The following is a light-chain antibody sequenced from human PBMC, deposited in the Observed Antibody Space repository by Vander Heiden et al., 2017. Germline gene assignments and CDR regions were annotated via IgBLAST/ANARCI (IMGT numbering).Light chain of an antibody. V-gene: IGLV1-47*02. CDR2: HNN. CDR3: AAWDGSLSGGV. J-gene: IGLJ3*02. CDR1: NSNIGPRA. Sequence: VTISCSGSNSNIGPRALYSSQHSPGLAPKFLIYHNNQRPSGLPDRFSGSKSGTSATLAISGLRSGDEADYYCAAWDGSLSGGVFGGGTKLTVL.